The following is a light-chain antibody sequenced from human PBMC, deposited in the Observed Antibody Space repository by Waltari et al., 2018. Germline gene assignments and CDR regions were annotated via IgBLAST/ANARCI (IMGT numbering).Light chain of an antibody. CDR2: AAS. CDR3: QQYNDRPRT. Sequence: DIVMTQSPATLSVSPGERVTLSCRSSQSVSYNLAWYQQKPGKAPRLLIYAASTRATGIPARFSVSGSGSAFSLIISGLQSEDFAVYYCQQYNDRPRTFGQGTKVEIK. CDR1: QSVSYN. V-gene: IGKV3-15*01. J-gene: IGKJ1*01.